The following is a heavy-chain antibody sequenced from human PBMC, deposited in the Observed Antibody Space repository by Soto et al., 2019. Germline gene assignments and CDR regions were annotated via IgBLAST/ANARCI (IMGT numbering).Heavy chain of an antibody. Sequence: ASVKVSCKASGYTFNSYAMHWVRQAPGQRLEWMGWINAGNGNTKYSQKFQGRVTITRDTSASTAYMELSSLRSEDTAVYYCAKSATVPAAIAYWGQGTLVTVSS. D-gene: IGHD2-2*02. J-gene: IGHJ4*02. V-gene: IGHV1-3*01. CDR1: GYTFNSYA. CDR2: INAGNGNT. CDR3: AKSATVPAAIAY.